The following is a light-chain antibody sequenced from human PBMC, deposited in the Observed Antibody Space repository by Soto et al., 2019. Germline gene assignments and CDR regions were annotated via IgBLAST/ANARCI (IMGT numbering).Light chain of an antibody. CDR3: QHAYYTPPTFGSTPPT. CDR2: AAS. CDR1: QSISNY. Sequence: DIQMTQSPSSLSASVGDRVTITCRASQSISNYLIWYQQKPGKAPKLLISAASTLQSGVPSRFSGSGSGTDFTLTISSLQPEDLATYYCQHAYYTPPTFGSTPPTFGQGTKVEIK. J-gene: IGKJ1*01. V-gene: IGKV1-39*01.